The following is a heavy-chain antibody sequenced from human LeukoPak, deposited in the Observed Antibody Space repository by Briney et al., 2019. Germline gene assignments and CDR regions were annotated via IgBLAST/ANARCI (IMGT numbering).Heavy chain of an antibody. J-gene: IGHJ4*02. CDR2: IYYTGTT. V-gene: IGHV4-39*01. D-gene: IGHD6-19*01. CDR3: ARRTLALAGNFDY. Sequence: KPSETLSLTCTVSGGPISSSTHYWGWIRQPQGKGLEWIGSIYYTGTTYYNPSLKSRATISIDTSNYQFSLKLTSVTAADTAVYFCARRTLALAGNFDYWGQGTLVTVSS. CDR1: GGPISSSTHY.